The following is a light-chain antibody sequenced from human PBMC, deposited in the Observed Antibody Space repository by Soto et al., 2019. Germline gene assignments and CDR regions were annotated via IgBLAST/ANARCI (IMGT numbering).Light chain of an antibody. CDR2: EVT. Sequence: QSVLTQHPSASGSPGQSVTISCTGTSSDVGGYYYVSWYQQYPGRAPKLMIYEVTKRPSGVPDRFSGSKSGNTASLTVSGLQAEDEADYYCSSYAASNNFYFVFGGGTQLTVL. CDR1: SSDVGGYYY. J-gene: IGLJ3*02. CDR3: SSYAASNNFYFV. V-gene: IGLV2-8*01.